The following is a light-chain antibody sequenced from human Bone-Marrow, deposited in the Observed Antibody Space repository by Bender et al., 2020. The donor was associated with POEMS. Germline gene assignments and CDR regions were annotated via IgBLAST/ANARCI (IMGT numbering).Light chain of an antibody. CDR2: DDS. CDR1: NIGSKS. CDR3: QVWDSSTDHYV. V-gene: IGLV3-21*03. J-gene: IGLJ1*01. Sequence: SYVLTQPPSVSVAPGKTASIICGGDNIGSKSVHWYQQKPGQAPVLVVYDDSDRPSRIPERFSGSNSANTATLTIDRVEAGDEADYYCQVWDSSTDHYVFGTGTKVSVL.